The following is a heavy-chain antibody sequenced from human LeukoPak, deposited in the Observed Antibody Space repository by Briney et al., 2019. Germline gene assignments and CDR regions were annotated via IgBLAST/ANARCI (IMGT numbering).Heavy chain of an antibody. D-gene: IGHD3-22*01. V-gene: IGHV3-23*01. Sequence: GGSLRLSCAASGFTFSSYAMSWVRQAPGKGLEWVSAISCSGGSTYYADSVKGRFTISRDNSKNTLYLQMNSLRAEDTAVYYCAKDLQRSYYDSSGYYDYWGQGTLVTVSS. CDR3: AKDLQRSYYDSSGYYDY. CDR1: GFTFSSYA. J-gene: IGHJ4*02. CDR2: ISCSGGST.